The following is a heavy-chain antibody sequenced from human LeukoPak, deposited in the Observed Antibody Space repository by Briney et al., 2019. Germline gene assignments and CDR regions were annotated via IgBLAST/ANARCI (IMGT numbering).Heavy chain of an antibody. CDR2: INHSGST. D-gene: IGHD3-10*01. V-gene: IGHV4-34*01. CDR1: GGSFSGYY. Sequence: SETLSLTCAVYGGSFSGYYWSWIRQPPGKGLEWIGEINHSGSTNYNPSLKSRVTISVDTSKNQFSLKLSSVTAADTAVYYCARGGPMTHRLRECIRPNPFD. J-gene: IGHJ3*01. CDR3: ARGGPMTHRLRECIRPNPFD.